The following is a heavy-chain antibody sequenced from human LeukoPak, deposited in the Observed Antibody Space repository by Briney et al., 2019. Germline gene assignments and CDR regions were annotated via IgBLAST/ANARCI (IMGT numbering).Heavy chain of an antibody. D-gene: IGHD5-12*01. J-gene: IGHJ5*02. CDR2: IRPNGDST. V-gene: IGHV1-46*01. CDR1: GYSFSSYV. Sequence: ASVKVSCKTSGYSFSSYVMYWVRQAPGQGFEWMGIIRPNGDSTTYAQKFQGRLIMTSDASTSTVYMELSSLRFDDTGVYYCARGIVATIFYWFDPWGQGTLVTVSS. CDR3: ARGIVATIFYWFDP.